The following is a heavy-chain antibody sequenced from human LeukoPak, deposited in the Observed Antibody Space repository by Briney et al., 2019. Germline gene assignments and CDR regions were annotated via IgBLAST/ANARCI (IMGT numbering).Heavy chain of an antibody. J-gene: IGHJ5*02. CDR3: AKTSGYRRFDP. Sequence: GGSLRLSCAASGFTFSSYAMSWVRQAPGKGLEWVSAISGSGGSTYFADSVKGRFAISRDNSKNTLYLQMNSLRAEDTAVYYCAKTSGYRRFDPWGQGTLVTVAS. V-gene: IGHV3-23*01. D-gene: IGHD5-12*01. CDR2: ISGSGGST. CDR1: GFTFSSYA.